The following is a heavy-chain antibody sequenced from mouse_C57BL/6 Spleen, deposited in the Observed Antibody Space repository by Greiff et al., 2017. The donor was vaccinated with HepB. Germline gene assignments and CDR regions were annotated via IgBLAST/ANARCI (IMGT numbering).Heavy chain of an antibody. J-gene: IGHJ4*01. CDR3: ARDYYGSSSRAMDY. CDR1: GYTFTSYW. CDR2: IDPSDSYT. V-gene: IGHV1-59*01. D-gene: IGHD1-1*01. Sequence: QVQLQQPGAELVRPGTSVKLSCKASGYTFTSYWMHWVKQRPGQGLEWIGVIDPSDSYTNYNQKFKGKATLTVDTSSSTAYMQLSSLTSEDSAVYYCARDYYGSSSRAMDYWGQGTSVTVSS.